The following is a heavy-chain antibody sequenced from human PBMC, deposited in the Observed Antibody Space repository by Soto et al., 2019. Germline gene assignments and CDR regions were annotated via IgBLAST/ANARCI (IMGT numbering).Heavy chain of an antibody. CDR1: CGSISSGGYS. V-gene: IGHV4-30-2*01. J-gene: IGHJ4*02. CDR3: ARASMVRGVGPFDY. D-gene: IGHD3-10*01. Sequence: SETLSLTCAGSCGSISSGGYSWSWIRQPPGKGLEWIGYIYHSGSTYYNPSLKSRVTISVDRSKNQFSLKLSSVTAADTAVYYCARASMVRGVGPFDYWGQGTLVTVSS. CDR2: IYHSGST.